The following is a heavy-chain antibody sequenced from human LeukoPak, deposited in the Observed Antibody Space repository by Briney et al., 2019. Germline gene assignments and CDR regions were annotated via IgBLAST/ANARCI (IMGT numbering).Heavy chain of an antibody. CDR2: ITPIFGSA. CDR3: AREQRLDGNWFFDQ. CDR1: GDSFSSFG. D-gene: IGHD1-1*01. J-gene: IGHJ4*02. Sequence: VASVKVSCKASGDSFSSFGFNWVRQAPGQGLEWMGRITPIFGSAHYPQRFQGRVTITADESTTTVYMELSILRSEDTALYYCAREQRLDGNWFFDQWGQGTVVTVSS. V-gene: IGHV1-69*13.